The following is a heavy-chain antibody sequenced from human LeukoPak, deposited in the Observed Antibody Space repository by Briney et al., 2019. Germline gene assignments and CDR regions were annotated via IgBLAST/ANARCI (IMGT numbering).Heavy chain of an antibody. Sequence: GESLKISCKGSGYSFTSYWISWVRQMPGKGLEWMGRIDPSDSYTNYSPSFQGHVTISAVKSISTAYLQWSSLKASDTAMYYCARHYYDSTRPPYWGQGTLVTVSS. CDR1: GYSFTSYW. V-gene: IGHV5-10-1*01. J-gene: IGHJ4*02. D-gene: IGHD3-22*01. CDR3: ARHYYDSTRPPY. CDR2: IDPSDSYT.